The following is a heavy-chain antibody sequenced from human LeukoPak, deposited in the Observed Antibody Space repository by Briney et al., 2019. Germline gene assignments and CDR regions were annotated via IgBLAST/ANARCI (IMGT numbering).Heavy chain of an antibody. CDR1: GGTFSSYA. V-gene: IGHV1-69*13. CDR3: ARDRVGVRGVTRYYYYGMDV. CDR2: IIPIFGTA. J-gene: IGHJ6*02. D-gene: IGHD3-10*01. Sequence: SVKVSCKASGGTFSSYAISWVRQAPGQGLEWMGGIIPIFGTANYAQKFQGRVTITADESTSTAYMELSSLRSEDTPVYYCARDRVGVRGVTRYYYYGMDVWGQGTTVTVSS.